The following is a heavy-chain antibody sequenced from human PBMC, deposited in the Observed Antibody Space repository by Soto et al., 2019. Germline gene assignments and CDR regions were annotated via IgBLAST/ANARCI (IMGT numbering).Heavy chain of an antibody. CDR3: AGSYGSESYSDY. J-gene: IGHJ4*02. Sequence: SETLSLTCTVSGGSISSYYWSWIRQPPGKGLEWIGYIYYSGSTNYNPSLKSRVTISVDTSKNQFSLKLSSVTAADTAVYYCAGSYGSESYSDYWGQGTLVTVSS. V-gene: IGHV4-59*08. D-gene: IGHD3-10*01. CDR1: GGSISSYY. CDR2: IYYSGST.